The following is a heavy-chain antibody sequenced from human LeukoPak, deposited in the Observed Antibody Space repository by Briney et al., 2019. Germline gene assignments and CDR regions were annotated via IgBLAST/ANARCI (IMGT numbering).Heavy chain of an antibody. Sequence: GGSLRLSCAASGFTFSSYSMNWVRQAPGKGLEWVSSISSSSSYIYYADSVKGRFTISRDNAKNSLYLQMNSLRAEDTAVYYCARGQVRRSSTSCYYFYGMDVWGQGTTVTVSS. CDR3: ARGQVRRSSTSCYYFYGMDV. CDR2: ISSSSSYI. J-gene: IGHJ6*02. CDR1: GFTFSSYS. V-gene: IGHV3-21*01. D-gene: IGHD2-2*01.